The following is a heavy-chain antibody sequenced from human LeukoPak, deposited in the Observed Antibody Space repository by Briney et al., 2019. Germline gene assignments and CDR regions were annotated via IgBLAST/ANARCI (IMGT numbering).Heavy chain of an antibody. J-gene: IGHJ4*02. V-gene: IGHV4-30-4*08. D-gene: IGHD3-22*01. CDR2: IYYSGST. CDR3: ARDYSSGYWCFDY. Sequence: SQTLSLTCTVSGGSISSGDYYWSWIRQPPGKGVEWIGYIYYSGSTYYNPSLKSRVTISVDTSKNQFSLKLSSVTAADTAVYYCARDYSSGYWCFDYWGQGTLVTVSS. CDR1: GGSISSGDYY.